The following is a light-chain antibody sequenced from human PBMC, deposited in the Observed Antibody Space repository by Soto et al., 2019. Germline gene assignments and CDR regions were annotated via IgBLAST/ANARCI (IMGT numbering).Light chain of an antibody. V-gene: IGKV3-20*01. Sequence: EIVLTQSPCTLSLSPGERAALSCRARQSVSSSYLAWYQQKPGQAPRLLIYGASSSATGIPDRFSGSGSGTDFTLTISRLEPEDFAVYYGHQYASSPLTFGGGTKVEIK. CDR2: GAS. CDR1: QSVSSSY. CDR3: HQYASSPLT. J-gene: IGKJ4*01.